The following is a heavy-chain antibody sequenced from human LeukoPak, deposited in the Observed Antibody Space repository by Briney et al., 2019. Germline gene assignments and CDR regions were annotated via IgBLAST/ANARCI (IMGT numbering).Heavy chain of an antibody. D-gene: IGHD2-2*01. V-gene: IGHV3-30*02. CDR2: IRYDGSNK. J-gene: IGHJ1*01. CDR1: GFTFSSYA. CDR3: AKSWRYCSSTSCSGYFQH. Sequence: GGSLRLSCAASGFTFSSYAMSWVRQAPGKGLEWVAFIRYDGSNKYYADSVKGRFTISRDNSKNTLYLQMNSLRAEDTAVYYCAKSWRYCSSTSCSGYFQHWGQGTLVTVSS.